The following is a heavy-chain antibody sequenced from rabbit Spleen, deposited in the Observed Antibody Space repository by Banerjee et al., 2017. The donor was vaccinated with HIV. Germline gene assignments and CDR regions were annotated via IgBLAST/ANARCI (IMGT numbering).Heavy chain of an antibody. D-gene: IGHD4-2*01. Sequence: QSLEESGGDLVKPGASLTLTCTASGFSFSSRYYMCWVRQAPGKGLEWIACIYAGSSGSTYYASWAKGRFTISKTSSTTVTLQMTSLTAADTATYFCARDQAGDAGYGPYYFNLWGQGTLVTVS. CDR3: ARDQAGDAGYGPYYFNL. J-gene: IGHJ4*01. CDR1: GFSFSSRYY. CDR2: IYAGSSGST. V-gene: IGHV1S40*01.